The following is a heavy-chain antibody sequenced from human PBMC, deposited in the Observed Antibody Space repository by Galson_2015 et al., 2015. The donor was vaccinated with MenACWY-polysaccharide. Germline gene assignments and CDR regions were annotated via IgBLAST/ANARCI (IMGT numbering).Heavy chain of an antibody. V-gene: IGHV6-1*01. CDR1: GDSVSSNSAA. J-gene: IGHJ6*02. CDR2: TYHRSKWYN. D-gene: IGHD3-16*02. CDR3: ARDQGDYVWGSYQNYGMDV. Sequence: CAISGDSVSSNSAAWNWIRQSPSRGLEWLGRTYHRSKWYNDYAVSVKSRITINPDTSKNQFSLQLNSVTPEDTAVYYCARDQGDYVWGSYQNYGMDVWGQGTTVTVSS.